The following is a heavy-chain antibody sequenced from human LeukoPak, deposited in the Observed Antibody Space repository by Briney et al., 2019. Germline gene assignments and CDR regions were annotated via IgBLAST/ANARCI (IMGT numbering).Heavy chain of an antibody. CDR1: GYSFTTYW. V-gene: IGHV5-51*01. D-gene: IGHD2-2*01. CDR3: ARHPNLPGYCSSTSCPYYYYYGMDV. J-gene: IGHJ6*02. Sequence: GESLKISCKGSGYSFTTYWIGWVRQMPGKGLEWMGIIYPGDSDTRYSPSFQGQVTISADKSISTAYLQWRSLKASDTAMYYCARHPNLPGYCSSTSCPYYYYYGMDVWGQGTTVTVSS. CDR2: IYPGDSDT.